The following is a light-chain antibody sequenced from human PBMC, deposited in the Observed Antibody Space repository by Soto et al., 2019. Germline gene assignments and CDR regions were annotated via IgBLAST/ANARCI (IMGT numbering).Light chain of an antibody. CDR1: QSFSLY. J-gene: IGKJ3*01. CDR3: QQYISSPPVT. CDR2: GAS. V-gene: IGKV3-20*01. Sequence: ELVVTQSPGTLSLSPGERATLSCRASQSFSLYLAWYQHKPGKAPRLLIYGASGRANGIPDSVSGSGSGTDFTLSISRLEHEDFGVYYCQQYISSPPVTFGAGTRVDIK.